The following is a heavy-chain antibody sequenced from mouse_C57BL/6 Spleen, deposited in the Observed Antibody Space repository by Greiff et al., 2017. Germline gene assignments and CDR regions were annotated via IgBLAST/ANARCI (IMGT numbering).Heavy chain of an antibody. CDR3: ARNDGSSYWYFDV. J-gene: IGHJ1*03. Sequence: QVQLQQSGAELVKPWASVKLSCKASGYTFTSYWLHWVKQRPGRGLVWIGRIDPNSGGTKYNAKFKSKATLTVDKPSSTAYMQLSSLTSEDSAVYYCARNDGSSYWYFDVWGTGTTVTVSS. D-gene: IGHD1-1*01. V-gene: IGHV1-72*01. CDR1: GYTFTSYW. CDR2: IDPNSGGT.